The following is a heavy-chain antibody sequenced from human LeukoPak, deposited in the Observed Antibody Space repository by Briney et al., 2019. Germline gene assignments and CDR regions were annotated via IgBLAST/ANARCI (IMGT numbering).Heavy chain of an antibody. V-gene: IGHV4-30-2*01. CDR2: IYHSGST. CDR3: ARGVWFGELLFDY. D-gene: IGHD3-10*01. J-gene: IGHJ4*02. CDR1: GGSISSGGYS. Sequence: SQTLSLTCAVSGGSISSGGYSWSWIRQPPGKGLEWIGYIYHSGSTYYNPSLKSRVTISVDRSKNQFSLKLSSVTAADTAVYYCARGVWFGELLFDYWGQGTLVTVSS.